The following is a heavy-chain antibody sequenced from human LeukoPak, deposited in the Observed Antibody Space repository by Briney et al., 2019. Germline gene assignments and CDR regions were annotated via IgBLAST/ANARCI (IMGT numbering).Heavy chain of an antibody. CDR3: ARWYSNKGWFDP. CDR1: GGSISSSTYH. Sequence: SETLSLTCTVSGGSISSSTYHWGWIRQPPGKGLEWIGSIYYSGSTYNNASLQSRFTISQDTSKNQFSLKLSSVTAADTAVYYCARWYSNKGWFDPWGQGTLVTVSS. V-gene: IGHV4-39*07. CDR2: IYYSGST. J-gene: IGHJ5*02. D-gene: IGHD6-13*01.